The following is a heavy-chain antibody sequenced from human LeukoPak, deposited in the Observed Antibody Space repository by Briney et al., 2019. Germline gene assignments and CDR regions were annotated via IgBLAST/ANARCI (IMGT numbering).Heavy chain of an antibody. Sequence: GGSLRLSCAASGFTISNYGMRWVRQAPGKGLEWVSAISGSGSSSYYADSVKGRFTISRDNSKNTLYLQINSLRAEDTAIYYCAKDQRTISTFDYWGQGTLVTVFS. CDR2: ISGSGSSS. CDR1: GFTISNYG. CDR3: AKDQRTISTFDY. V-gene: IGHV3-23*01. J-gene: IGHJ4*02. D-gene: IGHD3-3*01.